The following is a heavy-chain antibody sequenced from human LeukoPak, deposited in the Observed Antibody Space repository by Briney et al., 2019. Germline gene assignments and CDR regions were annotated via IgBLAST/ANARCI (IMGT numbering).Heavy chain of an antibody. CDR3: ARYAEVYYYVDL. D-gene: IGHD2-8*01. V-gene: IGHV3-7*01. CDR2: IKQDGSEK. Sequence: GGSLRLSCAASGFTFSSYWMSWVRQAPGKGLEWVANIKQDGSEKYYVDSVKGRFTISRDDAKKSLYLQMNSLRAEDTAVYFCARYAEVYYYVDLWGTGTTVIVSS. J-gene: IGHJ6*03. CDR1: GFTFSSYW.